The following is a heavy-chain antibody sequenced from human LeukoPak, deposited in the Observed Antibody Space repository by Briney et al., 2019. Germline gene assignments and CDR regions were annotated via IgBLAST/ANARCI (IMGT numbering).Heavy chain of an antibody. CDR3: ANVPGEDY. V-gene: IGHV3-30-3*01. CDR2: ISYDGSNK. D-gene: IGHD2-2*01. J-gene: IGHJ4*02. CDR1: GFTFSSCA. Sequence: GGSLRLSCAASGFTFSSCAMHWVRQAPGKGLEWVAVISYDGSNKYYADSVKGRFTISRDNSKNTLYLQMNSLRAEDTAVYYCANVPGEDYWGQGTLVTVSS.